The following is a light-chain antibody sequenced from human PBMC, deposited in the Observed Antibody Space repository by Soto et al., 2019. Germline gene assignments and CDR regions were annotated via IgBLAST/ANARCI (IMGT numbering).Light chain of an antibody. CDR2: NAF. Sequence: EIVMTQSPATLSVSPGERATLSCRASQSVKRNLAWYQQKRGQPPRLLIYNAFTRATGIPARFSGSGSGTEFTLTISTLQSEDFAVYYCQQYDNWPPMYTFGQGTKLEIK. CDR3: QQYDNWPPMYT. CDR1: QSVKRN. J-gene: IGKJ2*01. V-gene: IGKV3-15*01.